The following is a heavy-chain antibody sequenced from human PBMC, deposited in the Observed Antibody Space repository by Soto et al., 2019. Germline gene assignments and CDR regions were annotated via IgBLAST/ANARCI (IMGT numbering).Heavy chain of an antibody. CDR3: TTGLY. CDR1: GFTFSNAW. V-gene: IGHV3-15*01. Sequence: PGGSLRLSCAASGFTFSNAWMTWVRQAPGKGLEWVGRIRSKTEGDTTDYAAPVKGRFTISRDDSKNILYLQLNSLKTEDTAVYYCTTGLYWGQGTLVTVSS. J-gene: IGHJ4*02. CDR2: IRSKTEGDTT.